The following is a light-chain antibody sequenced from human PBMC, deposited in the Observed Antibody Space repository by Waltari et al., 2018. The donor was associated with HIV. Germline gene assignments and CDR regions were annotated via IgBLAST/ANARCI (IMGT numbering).Light chain of an antibody. CDR3: AVWDDSRYEWV. CDR1: TSNIGSDP. J-gene: IGLJ3*02. Sequence: SLLTQPPSMSGTHGQSVTISCAGSTSNIGSDPVCWYQQRPGPAPRLLIYNGEQRPSGISDRFSASQLGTSASLVVSGLRSEDEAAYLCAVWDDSRYEWVFGGGTKLTVL. V-gene: IGLV1-44*01. CDR2: NGE.